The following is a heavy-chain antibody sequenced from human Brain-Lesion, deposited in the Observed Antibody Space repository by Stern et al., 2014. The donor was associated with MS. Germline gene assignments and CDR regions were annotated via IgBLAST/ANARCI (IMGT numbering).Heavy chain of an antibody. Sequence: QVQLQESGPGLVKPSQTLSLTCNVSGDSIRSGDNYWSWIRQSPGKGLEWIGYIYYIGSTFYNPSLKSRVTISVDTSQNQFSLRLSSVTAADTAVYYCARGESSRYYYYFDYWGQGTLVTVSS. D-gene: IGHD3-22*01. CDR3: ARGESSRYYYYFDY. J-gene: IGHJ4*02. CDR2: IYYIGST. CDR1: GDSIRSGDNY. V-gene: IGHV4-30-4*01.